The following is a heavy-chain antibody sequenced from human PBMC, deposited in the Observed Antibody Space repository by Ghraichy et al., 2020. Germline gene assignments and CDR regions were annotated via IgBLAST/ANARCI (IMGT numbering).Heavy chain of an antibody. CDR1: GGTFSSYA. V-gene: IGHV1-69*13. Sequence: SVKVSCKASGGTFSSYAISWVRQAPGQGLEWMGGIIPIFGTANYAQKFQGRVTITADESTSTAYMELSSLRSEDPAVYYCARGSSPQYYDFWSGYDRRFDPWGQGTLVTVSS. CDR3: ARGSSPQYYDFWSGYDRRFDP. J-gene: IGHJ5*02. D-gene: IGHD3-3*01. CDR2: IIPIFGTA.